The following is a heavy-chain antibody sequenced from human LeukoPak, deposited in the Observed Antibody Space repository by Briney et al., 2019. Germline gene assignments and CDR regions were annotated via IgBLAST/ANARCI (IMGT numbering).Heavy chain of an antibody. CDR3: AEFGKAVAAADY. CDR1: GFTFSSYD. D-gene: IGHD6-19*01. J-gene: IGHJ4*02. Sequence: GRSLRLSCAASGFTFSSYDMHWVRQAPGKGLEWVAVISYDGNNKYYADSVKGRFNISRDNSKNTLYLQMNSLRAEDTAVYYCAEFGKAVAAADYWGQGTLVTVSS. CDR2: ISYDGNNK. V-gene: IGHV3-30*18.